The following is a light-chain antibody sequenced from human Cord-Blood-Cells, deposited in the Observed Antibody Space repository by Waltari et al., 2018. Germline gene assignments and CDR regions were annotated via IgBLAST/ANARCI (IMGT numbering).Light chain of an antibody. CDR1: SSNIGNNY. CDR2: DNN. CDR3: GTWDSSLSVWV. Sequence: QSVLTQPPSVSAAPGQKVTISCSGSSSNIGNNYVSWYQQLPGTAPKLLIYDNNKRPSGIPDRFSGSKSGTSATLGITGLQTGDEADYYCGTWDSSLSVWVFGGGTKLT. V-gene: IGLV1-51*01. J-gene: IGLJ3*02.